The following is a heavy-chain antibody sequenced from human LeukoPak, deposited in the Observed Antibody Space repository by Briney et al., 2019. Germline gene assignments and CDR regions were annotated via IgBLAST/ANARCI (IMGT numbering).Heavy chain of an antibody. V-gene: IGHV1-2*02. CDR1: GYTFTGYY. CDR2: INPNSGGT. CDR3: ARDGNGGGWDFYYYYYMDV. Sequence: ASVKVSCKASGYTFTGYYMHWVRQAPGQGLEGMGWINPNSGGTNYAQKFQGRVTMTRDTSISTAYMELRSLRSDDTAVYYCARDGNGGGWDFYYYYYMDVWGKGTTVTISS. J-gene: IGHJ6*03. D-gene: IGHD6-19*01.